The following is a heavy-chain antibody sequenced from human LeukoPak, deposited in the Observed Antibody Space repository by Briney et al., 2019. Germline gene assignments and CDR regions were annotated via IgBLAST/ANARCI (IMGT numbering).Heavy chain of an antibody. CDR1: GYTFTGYY. V-gene: IGHV1-2*02. Sequence: GASVKVSCKASGYTFTGYYMHWVRQAPGQGLEWMGWINPNSGGTNYAQKFQGRVTMTRDTSISTAYMELSRLRSDDTAVYYCARTKYYDSSGYYPHFDYWGQGTLVTVSS. D-gene: IGHD3-22*01. CDR3: ARTKYYDSSGYYPHFDY. CDR2: INPNSGGT. J-gene: IGHJ4*02.